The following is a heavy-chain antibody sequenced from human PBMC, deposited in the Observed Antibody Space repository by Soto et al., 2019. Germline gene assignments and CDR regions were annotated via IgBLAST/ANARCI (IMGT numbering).Heavy chain of an antibody. J-gene: IGHJ4*02. CDR2: IYSGGST. Sequence: EVQLVESGGGLVQPGGSLRLSCAASGFTVSSNYMSWVRQAPGKGLEWVSVIYSGGSTYYADSVKGRFTISRDNSKNTLYLQMNSVRAEDTAVYYCARDREVGATNDWGQGTLVTVSS. CDR1: GFTVSSNY. D-gene: IGHD1-26*01. CDR3: ARDREVGATND. V-gene: IGHV3-66*01.